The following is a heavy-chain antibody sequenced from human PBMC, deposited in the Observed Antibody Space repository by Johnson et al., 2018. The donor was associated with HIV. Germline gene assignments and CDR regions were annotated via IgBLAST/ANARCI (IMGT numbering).Heavy chain of an antibody. D-gene: IGHD3-22*01. CDR2: VNWNGGST. CDR1: GFTFDDFG. V-gene: IGHV3-20*04. J-gene: IGHJ3*02. Sequence: VQLVESGGGVVRPGGSLRLCCAASGFTFDDFGMSWVRQAPGKGLEWVSNVNWNGGSTGYDDSVKGRLTISRDNAKNSLYLQMNSLRDEDTALYYCARDMGYNYYDSSGHTARYDAFDMWGQGTMVTVSS. CDR3: ARDMGYNYYDSSGHTARYDAFDM.